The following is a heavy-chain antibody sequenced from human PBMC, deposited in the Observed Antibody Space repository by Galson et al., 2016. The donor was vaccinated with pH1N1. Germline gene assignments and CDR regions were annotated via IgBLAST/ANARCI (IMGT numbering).Heavy chain of an antibody. CDR1: GLTFSGYW. CDR3: AKHDGSGYYYSRRLH. V-gene: IGHV3-23*01. J-gene: IGHJ4*02. Sequence: SLRLSCAGSGLTFSGYWMNWVRQAPGKGLEWISAISGGGGSTYHADSVKGRFTISRDNSKNTLNLQMSSLRAEDTAVYYGAKHDGSGYYYSRRLHWGQGTLVTVSS. D-gene: IGHD3-22*01. CDR2: ISGGGGST.